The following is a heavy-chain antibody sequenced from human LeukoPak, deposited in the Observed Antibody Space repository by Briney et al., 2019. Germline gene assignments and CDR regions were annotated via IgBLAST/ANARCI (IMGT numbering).Heavy chain of an antibody. CDR3: ARYWYYYGSGSPTGFDY. D-gene: IGHD3-10*01. CDR2: INPNSGGT. V-gene: IGHV1-2*02. CDR1: GYTFTGYY. J-gene: IGHJ4*02. Sequence: ASVKVSCKASGYTFTGYYMHWVRQAPGQGLEWMGWINPNSGGTNYAQKFQGRVTMTRDTSISIAYMELSRLRSDDTAVYYCARYWYYYGSGSPTGFDYWGQGTLVTVSS.